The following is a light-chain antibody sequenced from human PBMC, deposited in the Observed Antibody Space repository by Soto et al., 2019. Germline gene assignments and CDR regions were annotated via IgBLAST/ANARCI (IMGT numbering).Light chain of an antibody. CDR3: QQRSNWPPYN. CDR2: DAS. CDR1: QSVSSY. V-gene: IGKV3-11*01. J-gene: IGKJ2*01. Sequence: EIVLTQSPATLSLSPAERATLSFRASQSVSSYLAWYQQKPGQAPRLLIYDASNRATGIPARFSGSGSGTDFTLTISSLEPEDFAVYYCQQRSNWPPYNFGQGTKLEIK.